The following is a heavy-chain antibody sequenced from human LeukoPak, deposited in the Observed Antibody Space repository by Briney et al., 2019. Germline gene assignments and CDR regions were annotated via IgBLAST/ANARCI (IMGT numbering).Heavy chain of an antibody. D-gene: IGHD3-9*01. CDR2: IWYDGSDK. CDR1: GFTFSNYA. J-gene: IGHJ4*02. V-gene: IGHV3-33*01. Sequence: GGSLRLSCAASGFTFSNYAMHWVRQAPGKGLEWVAIIWYDGSDKYYADSVKGRFTISRDNAKKSLYLQMNALRYEDTAIYYCARDHDWAFDLWGQGTLVTVSS. CDR3: ARDHDWAFDL.